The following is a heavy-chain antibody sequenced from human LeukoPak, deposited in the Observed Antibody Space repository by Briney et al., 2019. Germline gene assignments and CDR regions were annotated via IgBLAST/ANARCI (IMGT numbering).Heavy chain of an antibody. CDR2: MHHSGTS. CDR3: ARALVVPDY. J-gene: IGHJ4*02. D-gene: IGHD3-22*01. V-gene: IGHV4-4*02. CDR1: GGSLISSNW. Sequence: SETLSLTCAVSGGSLISSNWWSWVRQFPDKGLEWIGEMHHSGTSNYHPSLKSRVMISVDKSKNQFSLRLSSVTAADTAVYYCARALVVPDYWGQGTLVTVSS.